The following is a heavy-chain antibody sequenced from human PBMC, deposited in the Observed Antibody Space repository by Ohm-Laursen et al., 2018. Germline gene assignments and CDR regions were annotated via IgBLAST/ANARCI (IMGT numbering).Heavy chain of an antibody. V-gene: IGHV3-53*01. J-gene: IGHJ6*02. CDR2: IYSGGST. CDR3: ARGGEEWLQYYGMDV. CDR1: GFTVSSNY. Sequence: LSLTCAASGFTVSSNYMSWVRQAPGKGLEWVSVIYSGGSTYYADSVKGRFTISRDNSKNTLYLQMNSLRAEDTAVYYCARGGEEWLQYYGMDVWGQGTTVTVSS. D-gene: IGHD5-12*01.